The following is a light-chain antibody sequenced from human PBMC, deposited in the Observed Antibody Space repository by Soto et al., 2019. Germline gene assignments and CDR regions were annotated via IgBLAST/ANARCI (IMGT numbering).Light chain of an antibody. V-gene: IGKV3-20*01. J-gene: IGKJ3*01. CDR1: QSVDSSY. CDR3: QQYGSSQFT. Sequence: IVLTQSPGTLSSSPGERATLSCRASQSVDSSYLAWYQQKPGQAPRVLIFGASTRATGIPDRFSGSGSGTDFTLTISRLELGDFAVYYCQQYGSSQFTFGPGTRVDV. CDR2: GAS.